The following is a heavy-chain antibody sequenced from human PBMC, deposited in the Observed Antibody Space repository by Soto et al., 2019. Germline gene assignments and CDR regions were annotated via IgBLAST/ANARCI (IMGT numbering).Heavy chain of an antibody. J-gene: IGHJ4*02. CDR2: ISGSGGST. CDR1: GFTFSSYS. V-gene: IGHV3-23*01. CDR3: AKDSSGYPGGYFDY. D-gene: IGHD3-22*01. Sequence: GGSLRLSCAASGFTFSSYSLNWVRQAPGKGLEWVSAISGSGGSTYYADSVKGRFTISRDNSKNTLYLQMNSLRAEDTAVYYCAKDSSGYPGGYFDYWGQGTLVTVSS.